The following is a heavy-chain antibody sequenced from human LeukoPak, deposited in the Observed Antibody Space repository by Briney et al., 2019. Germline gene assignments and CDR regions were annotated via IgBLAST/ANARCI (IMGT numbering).Heavy chain of an antibody. CDR3: VKDVSSSSEF. CDR1: GFXFSSYT. V-gene: IGHV3-64D*09. CDR2: ISSNGGST. Sequence: GGSLRLSCSASGFXFSSYTMHWVRQAPGKGLEYVSGISSNGGSTYYADSVKGRFTISRDNSKNTLYLQMSSLRAEDTALYYCVKDVSSSSEFWGQGSLVTVSS. J-gene: IGHJ4*02. D-gene: IGHD6-6*01.